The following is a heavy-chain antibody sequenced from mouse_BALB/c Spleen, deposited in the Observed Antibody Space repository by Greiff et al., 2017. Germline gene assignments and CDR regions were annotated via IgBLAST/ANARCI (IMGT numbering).Heavy chain of an antibody. CDR2: ISSGSSTI. Sequence: DVKLVESGGGLVQPGGSRKLSCAASGFTFSSFGMHWVRQAPEKRLEWVAYISSGSSTIYYADTVKGRFTISRDNPKNTLFLQMTSLRSEDTAMYYCARSSRGYYYAMDYWGQGTSVTVSS. J-gene: IGHJ4*01. CDR3: ARSSRGYYYAMDY. CDR1: GFTFSSFG. V-gene: IGHV5-17*02.